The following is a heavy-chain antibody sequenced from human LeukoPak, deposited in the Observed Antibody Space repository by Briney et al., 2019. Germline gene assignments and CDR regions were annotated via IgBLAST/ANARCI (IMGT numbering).Heavy chain of an antibody. D-gene: IGHD2-2*01. Sequence: SVKVSCKASGGTFSSYAISWVRQAPGQGLEWMGRIIPILGIANYAQKFQGRVTITADKSTSTAYMELSSLRSEDTAVYYCARSSSTSYRYYFDYWGQGTLVTVSS. CDR1: GGTFSSYA. CDR2: IIPILGIA. J-gene: IGHJ4*02. CDR3: ARSSSTSYRYYFDY. V-gene: IGHV1-69*04.